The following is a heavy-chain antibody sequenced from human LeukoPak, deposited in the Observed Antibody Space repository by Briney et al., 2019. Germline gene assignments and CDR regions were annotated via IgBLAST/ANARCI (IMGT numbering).Heavy chain of an antibody. CDR1: GGSISSSSYY. D-gene: IGHD4-17*01. CDR3: ATTVTTHYYYYYGMDV. V-gene: IGHV4-39*01. J-gene: IGHJ6*02. CDR2: IYYSGST. Sequence: PSETLSLTCTVSGGSISSSSYYWGWIRQPPGKGLEWIGSIYYSGSTYYNPSLKSRVTISVDTSKNQFSLKLSSVTAADTAVYYCATTVTTHYYYYYGMDVWGQGTTVTVSS.